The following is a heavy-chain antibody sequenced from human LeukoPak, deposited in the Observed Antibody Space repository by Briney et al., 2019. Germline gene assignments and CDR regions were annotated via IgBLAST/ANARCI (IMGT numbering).Heavy chain of an antibody. Sequence: GGSLRLSCTASGFTFSDYAMSWFRQAPGKGLGWVGFIRNKAYGGTAEYAASVKGRFTISRDDSKAIAYLQMNSLKTEDTAVYYCTREKRYFDWFQADYWGQGTLVTVSS. CDR3: TREKRYFDWFQADY. V-gene: IGHV3-49*03. D-gene: IGHD3-9*01. CDR2: IRNKAYGGTA. J-gene: IGHJ4*02. CDR1: GFTFSDYA.